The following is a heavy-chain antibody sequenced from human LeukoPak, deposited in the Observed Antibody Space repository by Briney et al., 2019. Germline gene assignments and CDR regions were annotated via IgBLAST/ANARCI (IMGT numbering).Heavy chain of an antibody. CDR1: GFTVSSNY. Sequence: GGSLRLSCAASGFTVSSNYMSWVRQAPGKGLEWVSVIYSGGSTYYADSVKGRFTISRDNSKNTLYLQMNSLRAEDTAVYFCARGFRGDNFDYWGQGTLVTVSS. V-gene: IGHV3-53*01. D-gene: IGHD7-27*01. CDR2: IYSGGST. CDR3: ARGFRGDNFDY. J-gene: IGHJ4*02.